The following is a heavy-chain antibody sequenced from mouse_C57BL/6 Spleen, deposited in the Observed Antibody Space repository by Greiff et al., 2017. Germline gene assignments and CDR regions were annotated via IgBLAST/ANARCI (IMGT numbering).Heavy chain of an antibody. J-gene: IGHJ2*01. D-gene: IGHD4-1*01. CDR1: GYTFPDYY. CDR2: IYPGSGNT. Sequence: QVQLKESGAELVRPGASVKLSCKASGYTFPDYYINWVKQRPGQGLEWIARIYPGSGNTYYNEKFKGKATLTAEKSSSTAYMQLSSLTSEDSAVYFCARRGLGSYFDYWGQGTTLTVSS. V-gene: IGHV1-76*01. CDR3: ARRGLGSYFDY.